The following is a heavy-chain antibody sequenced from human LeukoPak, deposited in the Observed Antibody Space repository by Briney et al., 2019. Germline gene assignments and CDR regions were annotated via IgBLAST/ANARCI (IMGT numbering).Heavy chain of an antibody. V-gene: IGHV4-59*08. Sequence: SETLSLTCTVSGDSISTYYWSWIRQPPGKGLEWMGYIYFSGSTNYNPSLKSRVTMSVDTSKNQFSLKLNSVPAADTAVYYCARTMMSFDYWGQGTLVTVSS. D-gene: IGHD3-16*01. CDR3: ARTMMSFDY. CDR1: GDSISTYY. J-gene: IGHJ4*02. CDR2: IYFSGST.